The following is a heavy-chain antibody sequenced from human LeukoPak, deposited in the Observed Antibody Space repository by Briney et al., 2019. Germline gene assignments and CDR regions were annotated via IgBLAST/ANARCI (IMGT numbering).Heavy chain of an antibody. CDR1: GFTGSNNY. CDR2: IHSSGAT. D-gene: IGHD4-17*01. J-gene: IGHJ5*02. Sequence: GGSLRLSCAASGFTGSNNYVSWVRQAPGMGLEWVSAIHSSGATCYADSVKGRLTISRDTSKNTLYLQISSLGVEDTAVYYCTGFGDSNHWGQGTLVTVSS. CDR3: TGFGDSNH. V-gene: IGHV3-53*01.